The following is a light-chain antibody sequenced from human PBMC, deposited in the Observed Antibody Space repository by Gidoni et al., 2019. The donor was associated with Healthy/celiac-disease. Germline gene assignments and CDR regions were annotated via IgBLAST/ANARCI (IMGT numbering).Light chain of an antibody. CDR1: QDISKY. J-gene: IGKJ4*01. CDR3: QQYDNLLLT. Sequence: DIQMTQSPSSLSASVGDRVTITCQAIQDISKYLNWYQQKPGKAPKLLIYDASNLETGVPSRFSGSGSGTDFTFTISSLQPEDISTYYCQQYDNLLLTFGGGTKVEIK. CDR2: DAS. V-gene: IGKV1-33*01.